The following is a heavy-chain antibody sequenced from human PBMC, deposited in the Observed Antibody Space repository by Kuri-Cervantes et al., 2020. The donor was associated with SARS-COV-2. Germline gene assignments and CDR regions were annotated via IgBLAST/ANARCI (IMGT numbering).Heavy chain of an antibody. CDR3: ARDRSRWSSRVFDY. Sequence: GGSLRLSCAASGFTFSSFAMHWVRQTPGKGLEWVTGFSYDGSHEFYADSVKGRFTISRDNSKNTLFLQMNSLRPEDTAVYYCARDRSRWSSRVFDYWGQGTLVTVSS. D-gene: IGHD3-3*01. V-gene: IGHV3-30*04. CDR2: FSYDGSHE. J-gene: IGHJ4*02. CDR1: GFTFSSFA.